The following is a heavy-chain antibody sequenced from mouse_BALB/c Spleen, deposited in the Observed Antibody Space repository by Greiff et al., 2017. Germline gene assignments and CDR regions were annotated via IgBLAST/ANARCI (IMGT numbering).Heavy chain of an antibody. J-gene: IGHJ2*01. CDR2: ISSGGST. V-gene: IGHV5-6-5*01. Sequence: EVNVVESGGGLVKPGGSLKLSCAASGFTFSSYAMSWVRQTPEKRLEWVASISSGGSTYYPDSVKGRFTISRDNARNILYLQMSSLRSEDTAMYHCARKGGNYFDYWGQGTTLTVSS. CDR3: ARKGGNYFDY. CDR1: GFTFSSYA.